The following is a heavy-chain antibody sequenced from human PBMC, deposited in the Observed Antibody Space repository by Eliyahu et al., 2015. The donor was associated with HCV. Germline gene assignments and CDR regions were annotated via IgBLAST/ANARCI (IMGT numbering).Heavy chain of an antibody. CDR1: GGSISSXY. Sequence: QVQLQESGPGLVKPSETLSLTCXVXGGSISSXYWSWIRQPPGKGLEWIGDIYYSGSTNYNPSLKSRVTISVDTSKNQFSLKLSSVTAADTAVYYCARSGIAVAGTGRPNLRFGWFDPWGQGTLVTVSS. CDR2: IYYSGST. CDR3: ARSGIAVAGTGRPNLRFGWFDP. V-gene: IGHV4-59*01. J-gene: IGHJ5*02. D-gene: IGHD6-19*01.